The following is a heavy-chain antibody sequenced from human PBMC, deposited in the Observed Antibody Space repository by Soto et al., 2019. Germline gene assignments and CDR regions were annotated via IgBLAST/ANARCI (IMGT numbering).Heavy chain of an antibody. CDR2: VYFSGNT. Sequence: PSETLSLTCTVSGGSLSSYYWTWIRQSPGKGLEWIGYVYFSGNTNYNPSLKSRFTISIDTSKNQFSLRLASVTAADTAFYYCGSVRPSGYVLSWGQGTLVTVSS. D-gene: IGHD6-25*01. V-gene: IGHV4-59*01. CDR3: GSVRPSGYVLS. J-gene: IGHJ5*02. CDR1: GGSLSSYY.